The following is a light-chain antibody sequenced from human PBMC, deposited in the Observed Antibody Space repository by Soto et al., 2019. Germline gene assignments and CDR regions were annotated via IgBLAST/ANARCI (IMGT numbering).Light chain of an antibody. J-gene: IGLJ1*01. V-gene: IGLV3-1*01. CDR3: QAWDSSTAN. CDR1: KLGDKY. CDR2: QDS. Sequence: SYELTQPPSVSVSPGQTASITCSGDKLGDKYACWYQQKPGQSPVLVIYQDSKRPSGIPERFSGSNSGNTATLTISGIQAMDEADYYCQAWDSSTANFGTGTKLTVL.